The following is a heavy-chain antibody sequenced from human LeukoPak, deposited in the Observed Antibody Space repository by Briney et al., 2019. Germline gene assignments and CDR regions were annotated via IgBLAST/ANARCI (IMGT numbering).Heavy chain of an antibody. Sequence: GASVKVSCKASGYTFTDYYMHWVRQAPGQGLEWMGWINPNGGGTNYAQKFQGRVTMTRDTSISTAYMELSSLRYDDTALYYCARAAVVTGSTETFDPWGQGTLVTVSS. CDR2: INPNGGGT. CDR3: ARAAVVTGSTETFDP. V-gene: IGHV1-2*02. J-gene: IGHJ5*02. D-gene: IGHD1-20*01. CDR1: GYTFTDYY.